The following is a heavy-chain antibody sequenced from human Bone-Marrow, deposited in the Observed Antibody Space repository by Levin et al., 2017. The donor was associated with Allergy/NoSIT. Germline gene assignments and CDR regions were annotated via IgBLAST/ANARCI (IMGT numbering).Heavy chain of an antibody. Sequence: LRLSCTVSGGSINSGAAYWSWTRQPAGNGLEWIGRVYISGGAIYNPSFQSRVSMSVDMSRNQIPLKLSSVTAAHTAIYCCARDIAETGSWWFVPWGPGILV. CDR3: ARDIAETGSWWFVP. CDR1: GGSINSGAAY. J-gene: IGHJ5*02. CDR2: VYISGGA. V-gene: IGHV4-61*02. D-gene: IGHD6-13*01.